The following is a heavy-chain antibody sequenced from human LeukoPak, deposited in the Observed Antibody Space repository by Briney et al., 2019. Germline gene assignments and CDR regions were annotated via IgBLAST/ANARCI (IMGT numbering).Heavy chain of an antibody. CDR3: ARSGQTDFWSGYFDY. J-gene: IGHJ4*02. V-gene: IGHV4-34*01. CDR1: GGSFSGYY. CDR2: INHSGST. D-gene: IGHD3-3*01. Sequence: SETLSLTCAVYGGSFSGYYWSWIRQPPGKGLEWIGEINHSGSTNYNPSLKSRVTISVDTSKNQFSLKLSSVTAADTAVYYCARSGQTDFWSGYFDYWGQGTLVTVSS.